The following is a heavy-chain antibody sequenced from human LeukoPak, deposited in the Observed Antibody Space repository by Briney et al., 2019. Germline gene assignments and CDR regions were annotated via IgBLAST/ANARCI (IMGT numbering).Heavy chain of an antibody. CDR3: ARGWKIYCSSTSCYRTGAFDT. J-gene: IGHJ3*02. CDR2: INHSGST. Sequence: PSETLSLTCAVYGGSFSGYYWSWIRQPPGKGMEWIGEINHSGSTNYNPSLKSRVTISVDTSKNQFSLKLSSVTAADTAVYYCARGWKIYCSSTSCYRTGAFDTWGQGTMVTVSS. D-gene: IGHD2-2*02. V-gene: IGHV4-34*01. CDR1: GGSFSGYY.